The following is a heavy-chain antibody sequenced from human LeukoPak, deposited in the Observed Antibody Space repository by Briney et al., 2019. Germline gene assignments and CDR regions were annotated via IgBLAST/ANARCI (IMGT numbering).Heavy chain of an antibody. CDR2: IIPIFGTA. V-gene: IGHV1-69*01. D-gene: IGHD4-17*01. CDR3: ASMTTVTTWLDY. Sequence: SVKVSCKASGGTFSSYAISWVRQAPGQGLEWTGGIIPIFGTANYAQKFQGRVTITAAESTSTAYMELSSLRSEDTAVYYCASMTTVTTWLDYWGLGTLVTVSS. J-gene: IGHJ4*02. CDR1: GGTFSSYA.